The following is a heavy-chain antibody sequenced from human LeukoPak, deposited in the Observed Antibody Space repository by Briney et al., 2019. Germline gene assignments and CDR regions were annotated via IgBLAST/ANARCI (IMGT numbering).Heavy chain of an antibody. CDR2: IYYSGST. Sequence: SETLSLTCTVSGGSISSSSYYWGWIRQPPGKGLEWIGSIYYSGSTYYNPSLKSRVTISVDTSKNQFSLKLSSVTAADTAVYYCARASSGGYSYGYRDLGQDYWGQGTLVTVSS. CDR1: GGSISSSSYY. D-gene: IGHD5-18*01. CDR3: ARASSGGYSYGYRDLGQDY. J-gene: IGHJ4*02. V-gene: IGHV4-39*07.